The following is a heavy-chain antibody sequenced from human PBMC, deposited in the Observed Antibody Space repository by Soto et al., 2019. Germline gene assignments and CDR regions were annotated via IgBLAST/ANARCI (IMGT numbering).Heavy chain of an antibody. V-gene: IGHV3-30*18. D-gene: IGHD6-13*01. CDR3: AKDVIAATSHNWFDP. J-gene: IGHJ5*02. CDR1: GFTFSSYG. Sequence: GGSLRLSCAASGFTFSSYGMHWVRQAPGKGLEWVAVISYDGSNKYYADSVKGRFTISRDNSKNTLYLQMNSLRAEDTAVYYCAKDVIAATSHNWFDPWGQGTLVTVSS. CDR2: ISYDGSNK.